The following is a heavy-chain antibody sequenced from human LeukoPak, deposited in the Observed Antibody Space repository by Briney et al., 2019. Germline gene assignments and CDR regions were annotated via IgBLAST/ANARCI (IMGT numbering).Heavy chain of an antibody. D-gene: IGHD5-18*01. CDR3: ARDTNSYDAFDI. CDR2: INPNSGGT. Sequence: ASVKVSCKAFGYTFTGYYMHWVRQAPGQGLEWMGWINPNSGGTNYAQKFQGRVTMTRDTSISTAYMELSRLRSDDTAVYYCARDTNSYDAFDIWGQGTMVTVSS. J-gene: IGHJ3*02. V-gene: IGHV1-2*02. CDR1: GYTFTGYY.